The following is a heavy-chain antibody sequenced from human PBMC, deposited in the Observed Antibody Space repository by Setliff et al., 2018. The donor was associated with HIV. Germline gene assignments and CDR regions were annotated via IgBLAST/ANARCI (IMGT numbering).Heavy chain of an antibody. V-gene: IGHV1-69*06. CDR2: IIPIFGTA. Sequence: SVKVSCKASGYTFTSYGISWVRQAPGQGLEWMGRIIPIFGTANYAQKFQGRVTITADKSTSTAYMELSSLRSEDTALYYCARVHYYESSGYYDYWYFDLWGRGTLVTVSS. D-gene: IGHD3-22*01. CDR1: GYTFTSYG. J-gene: IGHJ2*01. CDR3: ARVHYYESSGYYDYWYFDL.